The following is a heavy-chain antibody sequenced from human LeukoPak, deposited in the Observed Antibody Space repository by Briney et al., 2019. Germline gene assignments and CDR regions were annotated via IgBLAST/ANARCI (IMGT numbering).Heavy chain of an antibody. V-gene: IGHV3-23*01. CDR1: GFTFSIYG. D-gene: IGHD4-23*01. J-gene: IGHJ5*02. Sequence: GGPLRLSCAASGFTFSIYGMSWVRQAPGKGLEWVSALSGSSLYTHYADSVKGRFTISRDNSKNTLYLQMNSLRAEDTAVYYCAKEGYGGNPPTSWGQGTLVSVPS. CDR3: AKEGYGGNPPTS. CDR2: LSGSSLYT.